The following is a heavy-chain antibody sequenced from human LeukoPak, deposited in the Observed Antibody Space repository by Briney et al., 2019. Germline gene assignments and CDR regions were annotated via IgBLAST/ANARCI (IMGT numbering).Heavy chain of an antibody. J-gene: IGHJ5*02. CDR3: ARGLGSGYDWYWFDP. D-gene: IGHD5-12*01. V-gene: IGHV4-34*01. CDR2: IDHSGST. CDR1: GGSFSGYY. Sequence: PSETLSLTCAVYGGSFSGYYWSWIRQPPGKGLEWIGEIDHSGSTSYNPSLKSRVTISVDTSKNQFSLKLSSVTAADTAVYYCARGLGSGYDWYWFDPWGQGTLVTVSS.